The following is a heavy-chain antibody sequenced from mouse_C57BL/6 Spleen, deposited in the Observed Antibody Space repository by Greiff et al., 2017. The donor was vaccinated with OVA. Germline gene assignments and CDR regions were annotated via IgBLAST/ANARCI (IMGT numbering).Heavy chain of an antibody. CDR1: GFTFSDYG. CDR3: ARRDGNYVDAMDY. D-gene: IGHD2-1*01. V-gene: IGHV5-17*01. CDR2: ISSGSSTI. J-gene: IGHJ4*01. Sequence: EVKLMESGGGLVKPGGSLKLSCAASGFTFSDYGMHWVRQAPEKGLEWVAYISSGSSTIYYADTVKGRFTISSDNAKNTLFLQMTSLRSEDTAMYYCARRDGNYVDAMDYWGQGTSVTVSS.